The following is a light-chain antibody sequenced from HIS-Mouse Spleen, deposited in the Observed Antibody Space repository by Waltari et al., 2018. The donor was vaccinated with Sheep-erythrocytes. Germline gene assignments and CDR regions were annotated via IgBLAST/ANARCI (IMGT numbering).Light chain of an antibody. CDR3: CSYAGSYNHV. V-gene: IGLV2-11*01. CDR1: SSDVGGYNY. J-gene: IGLJ1*01. CDR2: DVS. Sequence: QSALTQPRSVSGSPGQSVTISCTGTSSDVGGYNYVSWYQQHPGKAPKLMIYDVSKRRSGGPDRFSGSKSGNPASLTISGLQAEDEADYYCCSYAGSYNHVFATGTKVTVL.